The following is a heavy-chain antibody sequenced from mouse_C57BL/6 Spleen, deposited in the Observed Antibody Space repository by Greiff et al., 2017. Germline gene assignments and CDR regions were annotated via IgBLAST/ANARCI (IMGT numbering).Heavy chain of an antibody. CDR2: IRNKANGYTT. V-gene: IGHV7-3*01. J-gene: IGHJ4*01. CDR3: ARSPLNYYAMDY. D-gene: IGHD6-1*01. Sequence: DVKLVESGGGLVQPGGSLSLSCAASGFTFTDYYMSWVRQPPGKALEWLGFIRNKANGYTTEYSASVKGRFTISRDNSQSILYLQMNALRAEDSATYYCARSPLNYYAMDYWGQGTSVTVSS. CDR1: GFTFTDYY.